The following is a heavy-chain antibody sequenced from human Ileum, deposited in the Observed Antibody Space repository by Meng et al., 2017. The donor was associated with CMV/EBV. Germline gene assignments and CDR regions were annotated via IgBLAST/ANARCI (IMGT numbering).Heavy chain of an antibody. CDR3: ARVQLSGVFDY. V-gene: IGHV1-18*01. J-gene: IGHJ4*02. Sequence: QVHLVQSKSEGQKPGASVKVSCKTSGDPFTNSGITWVRQAPGQGLEWMGWINTYNDNSNSAQKFQDRFTMTKDTSTRTAHMELRSLTSDDTAVYYCARVQLSGVFDYWGQGTLVTVSS. D-gene: IGHD1-26*01. CDR2: INTYNDNS. CDR1: GDPFTNSG.